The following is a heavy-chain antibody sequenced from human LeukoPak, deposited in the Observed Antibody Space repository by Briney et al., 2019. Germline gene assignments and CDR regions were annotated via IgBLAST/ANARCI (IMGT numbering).Heavy chain of an antibody. J-gene: IGHJ4*02. CDR2: ISSSSYI. CDR1: GFTFSSYW. Sequence: GGSLRLSYAASGFTFSSYWMSWVPQAPGKGLEWVSSISSSSYIYYADSVKGRFTISRDNAKNSLYLQMNSLRAEDTAVYYCARADHAVAGTIDYWGQGTLVTVSS. V-gene: IGHV3-21*01. CDR3: ARADHAVAGTIDY. D-gene: IGHD6-19*01.